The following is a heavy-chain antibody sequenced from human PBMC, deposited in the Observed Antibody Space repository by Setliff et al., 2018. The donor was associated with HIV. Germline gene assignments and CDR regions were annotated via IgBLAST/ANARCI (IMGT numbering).Heavy chain of an antibody. CDR2: IYTSGST. Sequence: PSETLSLTCAVSSYSISSGYYWGWIRQPPGKGLEWIGYIYTSGSTNYNPSLKSRVTMSVDTSKNQFSLRLTSVTAADTAVYYCAKYTFYDDTSGYFARRYFDLWGRGTLVTVSS. D-gene: IGHD3-22*01. CDR3: AKYTFYDDTSGYFARRYFDL. J-gene: IGHJ2*01. CDR1: SYSISSGYY. V-gene: IGHV4-38-2*01.